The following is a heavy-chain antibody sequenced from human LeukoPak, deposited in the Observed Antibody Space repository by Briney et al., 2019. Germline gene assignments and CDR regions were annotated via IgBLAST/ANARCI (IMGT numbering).Heavy chain of an antibody. V-gene: IGHV3-21*01. D-gene: IGHD6-13*01. J-gene: IGHJ4*02. CDR3: ASDIAAAGSY. CDR1: GFTFTLYW. Sequence: GGSLRLSCAASGFTFTLYWMTWVRQAPGKGLEWVSSISSSSYIYYADSVKGRFTISRDNAKNSLYLQMNSLRAEDTAVYYCASDIAAAGSYWGQGTLDTVSS. CDR2: ISSSSYI.